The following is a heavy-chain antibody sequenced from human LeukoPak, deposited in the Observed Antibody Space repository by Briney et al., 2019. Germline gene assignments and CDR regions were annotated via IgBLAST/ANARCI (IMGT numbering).Heavy chain of an antibody. Sequence: ASVKVSCKASGYTFTGYYMHWVRQAPGQGLEWMGWINPNSGGTNYAQKFQGRVTMTRDTSISTAYMELSRLRSDDTAVYYCARVRTMVRGVMDAFDIWGQGTMVTVSS. CDR1: GYTFTGYY. CDR3: ARVRTMVRGVMDAFDI. D-gene: IGHD3-10*01. J-gene: IGHJ3*02. V-gene: IGHV1-2*02. CDR2: INPNSGGT.